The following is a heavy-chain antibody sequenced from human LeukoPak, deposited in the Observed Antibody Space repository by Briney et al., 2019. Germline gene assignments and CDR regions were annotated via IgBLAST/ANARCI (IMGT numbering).Heavy chain of an antibody. Sequence: SVKVSCKASGGTFSSYAISWVRQAPGQGLEWMGGIIPIFGTANYAQKFQGRVTITADESTNTAYMELSSLRPDDTTIYYCARTLYSGYDYWGQGTQVTVSS. CDR3: ARTLYSGYDY. V-gene: IGHV1-69*01. D-gene: IGHD5-12*01. CDR2: IIPIFGTA. CDR1: GGTFSSYA. J-gene: IGHJ4*02.